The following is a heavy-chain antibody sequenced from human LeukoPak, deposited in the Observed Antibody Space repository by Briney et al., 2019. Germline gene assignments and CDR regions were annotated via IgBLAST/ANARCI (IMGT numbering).Heavy chain of an antibody. CDR3: ARDFN. Sequence: GGTLRLSCAASGFTFSNSWMSWIRQAPGQGLEWVANIKQDGSEKYYVDSVKGRFTISRDNARNSMYLQMNRLRAEDSAVYYCARDFNWGQGTLVTVSS. J-gene: IGHJ4*02. V-gene: IGHV3-7*05. CDR2: IKQDGSEK. CDR1: GFTFSNSW.